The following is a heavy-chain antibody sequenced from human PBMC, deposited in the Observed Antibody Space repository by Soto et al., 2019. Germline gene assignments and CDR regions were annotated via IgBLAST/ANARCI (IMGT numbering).Heavy chain of an antibody. Sequence: QIQLVQSGGEVKKPGASVNLSCKASGYIFNGYGISWVRQAPGQGLEWMGWISPYNGHTEYSQSLQGRLTVTADTSTTTGYMEVRGLGSDDTAVYYCGRGGSGYHTGRGFAGAMDVWGQGTTVTVSS. J-gene: IGHJ6*02. CDR1: GYIFNGYG. D-gene: IGHD3-3*01. CDR2: ISPYNGHT. V-gene: IGHV1-18*04. CDR3: GRGGSGYHTGRGFAGAMDV.